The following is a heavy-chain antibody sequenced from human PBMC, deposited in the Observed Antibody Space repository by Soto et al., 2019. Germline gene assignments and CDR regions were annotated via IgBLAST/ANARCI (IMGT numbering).Heavy chain of an antibody. CDR3: AKEPSSGWPHFDY. CDR2: INPGNGNT. V-gene: IGHV1-3*01. D-gene: IGHD6-19*01. CDR1: GYTFTSYG. Sequence: ASVKVSCKASGYTFTSYGMNWVRQAPGRGLEWMGWINPGNGNTKYSQKFQGRVIIERDTSASTAYMELSSLRSEDTAVYYCAKEPSSGWPHFDYWGQGTLVTVSS. J-gene: IGHJ4*02.